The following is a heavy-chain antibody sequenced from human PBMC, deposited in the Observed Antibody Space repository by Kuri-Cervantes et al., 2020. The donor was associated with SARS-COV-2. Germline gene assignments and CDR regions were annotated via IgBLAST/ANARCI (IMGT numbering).Heavy chain of an antibody. D-gene: IGHD3-22*01. J-gene: IGHJ4*02. CDR2: ISYDGTNK. Sequence: GESLKISCAASGFTFTKYGMHWVRQAPGKGLEWVAVISYDGTNKYYADFVKGRFTISRDNSNNTLYLQMNSLRVEDTAVYYCARVPYYYDGSGFFYFDYWGQGTLVTVSS. CDR1: GFTFTKYG. V-gene: IGHV3-30*19. CDR3: ARVPYYYDGSGFFYFDY.